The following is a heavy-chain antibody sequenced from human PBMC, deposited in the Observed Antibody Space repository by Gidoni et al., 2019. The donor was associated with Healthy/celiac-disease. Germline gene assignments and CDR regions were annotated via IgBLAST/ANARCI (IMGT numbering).Heavy chain of an antibody. CDR2: IISSFGTA. J-gene: IGHJ4*02. CDR3: SREVAAGGLDY. CDR1: FASYA. V-gene: IGHV1-69*01. Sequence: FASYAISWVRQAPGQGLGWMGGIISSFGTANYAQKFQGRVTITADESTSTADMELSSLGCEDTAVYYCSREVAAGGLDYWGQGTLVTGSS. D-gene: IGHD6-13*01.